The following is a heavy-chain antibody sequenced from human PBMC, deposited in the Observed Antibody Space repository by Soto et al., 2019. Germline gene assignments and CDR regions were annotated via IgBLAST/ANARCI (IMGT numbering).Heavy chain of an antibody. CDR2: INHSGST. D-gene: IGHD3-10*01. Sequence: PSETLSLTCAVYGGSFSGYYLSWIRQPPGKGLEWIGEINHSGSTNYNPSLKSRVTISVDTSKNQFSLKLGSVTAADTAVYYCARVPYGSGSYNFDYWGQGTLVTVSS. CDR1: GGSFSGYY. CDR3: ARVPYGSGSYNFDY. J-gene: IGHJ4*02. V-gene: IGHV4-34*01.